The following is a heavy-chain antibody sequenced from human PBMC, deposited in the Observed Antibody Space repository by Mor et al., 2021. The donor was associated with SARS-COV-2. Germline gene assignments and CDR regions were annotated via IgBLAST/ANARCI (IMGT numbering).Heavy chain of an antibody. J-gene: IGHJ4*02. V-gene: IGHV3-33*01. Sequence: VAHIWADGNNKYYADSVEGRFTISRDNSENTLFLQIDSLRAEDTAVYYCARGAGWLQLTIDYWGQGTLITVS. D-gene: IGHD5-12*01. CDR3: ARGAGWLQLTIDY. CDR2: IWADGNNK.